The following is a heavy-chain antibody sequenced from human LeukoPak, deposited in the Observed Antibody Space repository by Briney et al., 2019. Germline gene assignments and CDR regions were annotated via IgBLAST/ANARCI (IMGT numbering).Heavy chain of an antibody. V-gene: IGHV3-33*01. CDR1: GFTFSSYG. J-gene: IGHJ6*02. CDR2: IWYDGSNK. CDR3: ARDVLLLGSSRDYYYGMDV. D-gene: IGHD3-10*01. Sequence: PGGSLRLSCAASGFTFSSYGMHWVRQAPGKGLEWVAVIWYDGSNKYYADSVKGRFTISRDNSKNTLYLQMNSLRAEDTAVYYCARDVLLLGSSRDYYYGMDVWGQGTTVTVSS.